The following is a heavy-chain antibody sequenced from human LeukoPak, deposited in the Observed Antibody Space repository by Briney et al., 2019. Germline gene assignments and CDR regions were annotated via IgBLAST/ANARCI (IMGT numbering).Heavy chain of an antibody. CDR2: IKSDGSST. Sequence: GGSLRLSCATSGFTFSNYWMHWVRHVPGKGLVWVSRIKSDGSSTSYADSVKGRFTISRDNAKNTLYLQMNSLRVEDTAVYYCARENYFDYWGQGTLVTVSS. CDR1: GFTFSNYW. CDR3: ARENYFDY. V-gene: IGHV3-74*01. J-gene: IGHJ4*02.